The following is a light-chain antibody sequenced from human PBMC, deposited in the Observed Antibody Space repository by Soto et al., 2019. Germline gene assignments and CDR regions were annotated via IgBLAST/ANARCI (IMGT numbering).Light chain of an antibody. Sequence: IKLTHSPSSLSASVGDRVFITCRASQGLSSYLAWYQQKPAKAAKLLIYAASTLQTVVPSRFSGSESGTDFTLTISSLQPEDFATYYCQQVNNYPHTFGGGTKVDIK. CDR1: QGLSSY. CDR2: AAS. V-gene: IGKV1-9*01. J-gene: IGKJ4*01. CDR3: QQVNNYPHT.